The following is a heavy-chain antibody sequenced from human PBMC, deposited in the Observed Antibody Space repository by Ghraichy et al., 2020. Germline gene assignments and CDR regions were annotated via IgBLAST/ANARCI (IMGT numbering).Heavy chain of an antibody. CDR1: GFTFDDYA. CDR3: AKDIEDFGVTDAFDI. V-gene: IGHV3-9*01. J-gene: IGHJ3*02. D-gene: IGHD3-3*01. Sequence: SLNISCAASGFTFDDYAMHWVRQAPGKGLEWVSGISWNSGSIGYADSVKGRFTISRDNAKNSLYLQMNSLRAEDTALYYCAKDIEDFGVTDAFDIWGQGTMVTVSS. CDR2: ISWNSGSI.